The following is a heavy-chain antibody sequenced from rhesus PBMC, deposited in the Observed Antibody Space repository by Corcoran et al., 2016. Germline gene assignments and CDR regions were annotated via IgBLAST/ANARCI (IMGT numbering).Heavy chain of an antibody. V-gene: IGHV4-106*01. Sequence: QVQLQESGPGLVKPSETLSLTCDVSGGLNSDSYYWSWISPPPGMGLEWIWYICGSGGVTNYYPSLHNRVTISIDTSKNQFSLKLSSVTAADTAVYYCARAFWGDSVISDYWGQGVLVTVSS. J-gene: IGHJ4*01. D-gene: IGHD3-34*01. CDR2: ICGSGGVT. CDR3: ARAFWGDSVISDY. CDR1: GGLNSDSYY.